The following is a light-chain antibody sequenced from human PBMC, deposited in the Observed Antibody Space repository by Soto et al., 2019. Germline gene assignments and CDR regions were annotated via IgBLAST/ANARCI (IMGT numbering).Light chain of an antibody. J-gene: IGKJ1*01. CDR3: QQYNSDSGT. V-gene: IGKV1-5*01. CDR2: DAS. Sequence: DIQMTQSPSTLSASVGDRVTITCRASQSISSWLAWYQQKPGKAPKLLIYDASSLESGVPSRFNGSGSETEFVLTTSRLLPDYFATYYCQQYNSDSGTFGQGTKLDIK. CDR1: QSISSW.